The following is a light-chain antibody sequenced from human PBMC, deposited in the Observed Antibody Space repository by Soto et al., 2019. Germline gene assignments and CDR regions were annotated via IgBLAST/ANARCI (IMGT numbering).Light chain of an antibody. CDR1: QSVSSN. CDR3: QQYNNWPSIT. V-gene: IGKV3-15*01. Sequence: EIVMTQSPATLSVSPGERATLSCRASQSVSSNLAWYQQKPGQTPRLLIYGASTRATGISARFSGSGSGTEVTLTISSLQSEDFAVYYCQQYNNWPSITFGQGTRLEIK. CDR2: GAS. J-gene: IGKJ5*01.